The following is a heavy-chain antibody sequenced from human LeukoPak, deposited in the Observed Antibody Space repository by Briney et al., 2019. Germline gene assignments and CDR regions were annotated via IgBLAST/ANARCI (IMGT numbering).Heavy chain of an antibody. CDR2: INHSGST. CDR3: ASASVSYSDY. J-gene: IGHJ4*02. V-gene: IGHV4-34*01. Sequence: GSLSLTCAVYGGSFSGYYGSWIRQPPGKGLEWIGEINHSGSTNYNPSLKSRVTISVDTSKNQFSLKLSSVTAADTAVYYCASASVSYSDYWGQGTLVTVSS. CDR1: GGSFSGYY. D-gene: IGHD1-26*01.